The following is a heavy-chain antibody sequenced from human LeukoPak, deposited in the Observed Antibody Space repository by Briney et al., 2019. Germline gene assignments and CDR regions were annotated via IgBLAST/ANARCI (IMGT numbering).Heavy chain of an antibody. J-gene: IGHJ4*02. CDR3: ARGPWRYGPTKTYFDY. CDR2: IIPIFGTA. Sequence: ASVKVSCKASGGTFSSYAISWVRQAPGQGLEWMGGIIPIFGTANYAQKFQRRVTITADESTSTAYMELSSLRSEDTAVYYCARGPWRYGPTKTYFDYWGQGTLVTVSS. V-gene: IGHV1-69*13. D-gene: IGHD5-18*01. CDR1: GGTFSSYA.